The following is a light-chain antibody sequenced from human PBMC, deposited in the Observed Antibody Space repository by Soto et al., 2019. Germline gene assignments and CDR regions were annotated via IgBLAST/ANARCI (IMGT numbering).Light chain of an antibody. V-gene: IGLV1-44*01. J-gene: IGLJ2*01. CDR3: ATWDDSLSGVV. CDR2: NSD. CDR1: NSNIGSNP. Sequence: QSVLTQQPSASGTPGQRVTISCSGSNSNIGSNPVNWYQHFPGTAPKLLIYNSDQRPSGVPDRFSGSKSGTSASLAISGLQSEDEADYYCATWDDSLSGVVFGGGTKLTVL.